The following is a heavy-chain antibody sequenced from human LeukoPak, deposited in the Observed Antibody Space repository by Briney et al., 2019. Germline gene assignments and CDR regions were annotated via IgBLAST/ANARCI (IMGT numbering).Heavy chain of an antibody. V-gene: IGHV4-39*07. CDR1: GGSISSSSYY. J-gene: IGHJ6*02. D-gene: IGHD3-10*01. CDR2: IYYSGST. Sequence: SETLSLTCTVSGGSISSSSYYWGWIRQPPGKGLEWIGSIYYSGSTYYNPSLKSRVTISVDTPKNQFSLKLSSVTAADTAVYYCARVAGSRDYYGMDVWGQGTTVTVSS. CDR3: ARVAGSRDYYGMDV.